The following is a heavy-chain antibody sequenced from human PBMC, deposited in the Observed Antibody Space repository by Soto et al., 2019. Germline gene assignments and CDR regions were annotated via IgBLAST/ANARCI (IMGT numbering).Heavy chain of an antibody. D-gene: IGHD5-12*01. V-gene: IGHV4-34*01. CDR2: IKDGGST. CDR1: GGSLTGYY. CDR3: ARGQEGIVATH. J-gene: IGHJ4*02. Sequence: QVQLQQWGAGLLKPSETLSLTCAVNGGSLTGYYWSWIRQPPGKGLEWIGEIKDGGSTNYSPSLRSRVTISADTSKNQFSLRLNSVTAVDTAVYFCARGQEGIVATHWDQGTLVTVSS.